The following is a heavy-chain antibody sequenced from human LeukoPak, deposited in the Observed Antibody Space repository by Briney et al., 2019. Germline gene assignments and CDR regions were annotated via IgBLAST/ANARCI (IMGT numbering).Heavy chain of an antibody. CDR3: ARARNYGDFDGAWFDP. D-gene: IGHD4-17*01. Sequence: SQTLSLTCTVSGGSISSGGYYWSWIRQHPGKGLEWIGYIYYSGSTYYNPSLKSRVTISVDTSKNQFSLKLSSVTAADTAVYYCARARNYGDFDGAWFDPWGQGTLVTVSS. V-gene: IGHV4-31*03. CDR2: IYYSGST. J-gene: IGHJ5*02. CDR1: GGSISSGGYY.